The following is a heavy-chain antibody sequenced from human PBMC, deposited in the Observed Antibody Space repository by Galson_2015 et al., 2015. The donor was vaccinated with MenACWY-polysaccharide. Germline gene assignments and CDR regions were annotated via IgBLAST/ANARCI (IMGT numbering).Heavy chain of an antibody. V-gene: IGHV3-48*03. D-gene: IGHD5-18*01. CDR2: I. CDR3: ARDRGSYDAYDI. Sequence: IHYADSVKGRFTIYRDNAKDSLYLEMNSLTAEDTGLYYCARDRGSYDAYDIWGQGTVVTVSS. J-gene: IGHJ3*02.